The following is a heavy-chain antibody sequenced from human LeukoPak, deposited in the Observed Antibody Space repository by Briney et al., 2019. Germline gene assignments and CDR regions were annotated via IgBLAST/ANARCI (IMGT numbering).Heavy chain of an antibody. Sequence: ASVKVSFKASGYTFTGYYMHWVRQAPGQGLEWMGWINPNSGGTNYAQKFQGRVTMTRDTSISTAYMELSRLRSDDTAVYYCASSDYGDYVFNYWGQGTLVTVSS. CDR1: GYTFTGYY. J-gene: IGHJ4*02. CDR2: INPNSGGT. D-gene: IGHD4-17*01. V-gene: IGHV1-2*02. CDR3: ASSDYGDYVFNY.